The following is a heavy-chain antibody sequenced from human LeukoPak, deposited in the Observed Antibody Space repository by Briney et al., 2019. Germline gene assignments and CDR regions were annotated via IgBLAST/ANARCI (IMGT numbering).Heavy chain of an antibody. J-gene: IGHJ4*02. CDR1: GFTFSNYA. D-gene: IGHD3-22*01. Sequence: GGSLRLSCAASGFTFSNYAMNWVRQAPGKGLEWVSTISGSGGSTYYADSVKGRFTISRDNSKNTLYLQMNSLRAEDTALYYCAREDYDSSGFDYWGQGTLVTVSS. CDR3: AREDYDSSGFDY. V-gene: IGHV3-23*01. CDR2: ISGSGGST.